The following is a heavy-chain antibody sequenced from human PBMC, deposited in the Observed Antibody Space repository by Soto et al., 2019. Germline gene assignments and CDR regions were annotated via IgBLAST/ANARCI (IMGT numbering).Heavy chain of an antibody. CDR3: IRNLDS. J-gene: IGHJ4*02. CDR1: SGSISINTW. V-gene: IGHV4-4*02. CDR2: ISHSGIT. Sequence: QVQLQESGPGLVEPSGTLSITCAVSSGSISINTWWHWVRQPPGKGLEWIGEISHSGITNYNPSLKSRVSISVDKSKNQFSLRLNSVTAADTAVYYCIRNLDSWGQGTLVTVSS.